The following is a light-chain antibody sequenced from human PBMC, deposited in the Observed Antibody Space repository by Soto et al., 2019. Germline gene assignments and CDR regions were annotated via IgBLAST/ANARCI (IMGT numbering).Light chain of an antibody. CDR2: KAS. V-gene: IGKV1-5*03. CDR1: QTISSW. Sequence: DIQMTQSPSTLSGSVGDRVTITCRASQTISSWLAWYQQKPGKAPKLLIYKASTLKSGVPPRFSGSGSGTEFTLTISSLQPDDFATYYCQHYNSYPLTFGGGTKVDIK. J-gene: IGKJ4*01. CDR3: QHYNSYPLT.